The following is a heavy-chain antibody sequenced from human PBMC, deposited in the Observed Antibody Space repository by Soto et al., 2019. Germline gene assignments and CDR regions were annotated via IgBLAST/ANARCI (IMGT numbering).Heavy chain of an antibody. J-gene: IGHJ6*01. Sequence: ASVKVSCKASGYNFTRYDINWVRQATGQGLEWTGWMNPNSGNTGYAQKFQGRVTMTRNTSISTAYMELSSLRSEDTAVYYCARFQLLYDYYYGMDVWGQGTTVTVAS. CDR3: ARFQLLYDYYYGMDV. D-gene: IGHD2-2*01. CDR2: MNPNSGNT. CDR1: GYNFTRYD. V-gene: IGHV1-8*01.